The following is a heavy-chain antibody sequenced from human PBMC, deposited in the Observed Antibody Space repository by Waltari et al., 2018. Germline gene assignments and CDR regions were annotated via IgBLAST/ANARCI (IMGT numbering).Heavy chain of an antibody. V-gene: IGHV3-23*01. J-gene: IGHJ5*02. CDR1: GFTFSSSA. CDR3: AKDGAYGFDP. D-gene: IGHD1-26*01. Sequence: EVQLLESGGGLVKPGGSLRLSCAGSGFTFSSSAMGWVRQAPGKGLEWVSAMSGSGGSTYYADSVKGRFTISRDNSKNTLYLQMNSLRAEDTAVYYCAKDGAYGFDPWGQGTLVTVSS. CDR2: MSGSGGST.